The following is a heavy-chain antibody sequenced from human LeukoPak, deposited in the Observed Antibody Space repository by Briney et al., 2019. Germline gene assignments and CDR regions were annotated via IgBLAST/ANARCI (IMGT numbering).Heavy chain of an antibody. V-gene: IGHV4-59*05. CDR1: GGSISNYY. J-gene: IGHJ4*02. CDR2: IYYSGST. Sequence: SETLSLTCTVSGGSISNYYWSWIRQPPGKGLEWIGSIYYSGSTYYNPSLKSRVTISVDTSKNQFSLKLSSVTAADTAVYYCARYSSGWYLPVIWGQGTLVTVSS. CDR3: ARYSSGWYLPVI. D-gene: IGHD6-19*01.